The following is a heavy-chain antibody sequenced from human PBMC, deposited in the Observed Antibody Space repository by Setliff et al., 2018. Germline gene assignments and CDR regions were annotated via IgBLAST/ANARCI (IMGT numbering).Heavy chain of an antibody. V-gene: IGHV4-38-2*02. Sequence: TSETLSLTCAVSGYSISNGFYWGWIRQSPVKGLEWIGSLFDGGSAYYSPSLKSRASISLDASKNQFALKLTSATAADTAVYYCARDPHYDPTYSPPGHAFDFWGQGIMVTVSS. J-gene: IGHJ3*01. CDR3: ARDPHYDPTYSPPGHAFDF. CDR2: LFDGGSA. CDR1: GYSISNGFY. D-gene: IGHD3-22*01.